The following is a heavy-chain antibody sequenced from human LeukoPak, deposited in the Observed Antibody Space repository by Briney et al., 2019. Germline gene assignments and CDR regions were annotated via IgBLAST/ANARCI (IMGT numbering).Heavy chain of an antibody. J-gene: IGHJ5*02. CDR2: IYYSGST. D-gene: IGHD6-13*01. V-gene: IGHV4-39*01. CDR3: ARHSRIAAAGDNWFDP. Sequence: SETLSLTCIVSGGSISSSSYYWGWIRQPPGKGLEWIGSIYYSGSTYYNPSLKSRVTISVDTSKNQFSLKLSSVTAADTAVYYCARHSRIAAAGDNWFDPWGQGTLVTVSS. CDR1: GGSISSSSYY.